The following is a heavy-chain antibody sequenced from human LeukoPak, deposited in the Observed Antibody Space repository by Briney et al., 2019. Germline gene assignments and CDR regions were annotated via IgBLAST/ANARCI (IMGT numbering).Heavy chain of an antibody. J-gene: IGHJ4*02. CDR2: VSGSGGNT. D-gene: IGHD4-17*01. Sequence: GGSLRLSCAASGFTFTNSAMTWVRQAPGKGLEWVSTVSGSGGNTYYADSVKGRFTISRDNSENTLYLQMNSLRAQDTAVYYCAKQRGDYADFGDYWGQGTLVTVSS. CDR1: GFTFTNSA. CDR3: AKQRGDYADFGDY. V-gene: IGHV3-23*01.